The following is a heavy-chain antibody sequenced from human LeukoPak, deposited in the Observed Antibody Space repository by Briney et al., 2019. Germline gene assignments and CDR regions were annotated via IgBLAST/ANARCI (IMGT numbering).Heavy chain of an antibody. CDR3: ARDGNDILTGYFDY. J-gene: IGHJ4*02. V-gene: IGHV3-66*01. CDR1: GFTVSSNY. D-gene: IGHD3-9*01. Sequence: GGSLRLSCAASGFTVSSNYMSWVRQAPGKGLEWVSVIYSGGSTYYADSVKGRFTISRDNSKNTLYLQMNSLRAEDTAVYYCARDGNDILTGYFDYWGQGTLVTVSS. CDR2: IYSGGST.